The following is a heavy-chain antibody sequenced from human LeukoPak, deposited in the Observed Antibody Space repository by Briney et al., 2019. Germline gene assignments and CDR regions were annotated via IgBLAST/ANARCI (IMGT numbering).Heavy chain of an antibody. Sequence: GGSLRLSCAASGFTFDDYAMHWVRQAPGRGLEWVSLISGDSGDTYYADSVKGRFTISRDDSENSLFLQMNSLRNDDTAFYYCAKDSGTRWDYYFDNWGQGTLVTVSS. CDR2: ISGDSGDT. J-gene: IGHJ4*02. CDR3: AKDSGTRWDYYFDN. D-gene: IGHD1-26*01. V-gene: IGHV3-43*02. CDR1: GFTFDDYA.